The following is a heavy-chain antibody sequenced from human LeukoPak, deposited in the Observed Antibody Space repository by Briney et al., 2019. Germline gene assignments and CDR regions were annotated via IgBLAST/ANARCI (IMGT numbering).Heavy chain of an antibody. Sequence: GGPLRLSCAAPGFTFSNYWMSWVRQPPGKGLEWVPTIKKDGSETHYVDSVKGRFTISRHNAESSLYLQMNSLRAEDTAVYYCARDYKSPDFWAGYPPYHHDHWGQGTLVTVSS. D-gene: IGHD3/OR15-3a*01. CDR3: ARDYKSPDFWAGYPPYHHDH. CDR1: GFTFSNYW. V-gene: IGHV3-7*01. CDR2: IKKDGSET. J-gene: IGHJ4*02.